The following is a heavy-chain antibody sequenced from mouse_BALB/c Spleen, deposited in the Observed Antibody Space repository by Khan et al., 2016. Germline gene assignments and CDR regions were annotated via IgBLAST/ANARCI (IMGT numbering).Heavy chain of an antibody. CDR1: GYTFTSYY. V-gene: IGHV1S56*01. Sequence: QVQLKESGPELVKPWASVKMSCKASGYTFTSYYIHWVKQRPGQGLEWIGWIYPGDGSTKYNEKFKGKTTLTADKSSSTAYMLLSSLTSEDSAIYFCAYDYDYAMDYWGQGTSVTVSS. CDR3: AYDYDYAMDY. D-gene: IGHD2-4*01. J-gene: IGHJ4*01. CDR2: IYPGDGST.